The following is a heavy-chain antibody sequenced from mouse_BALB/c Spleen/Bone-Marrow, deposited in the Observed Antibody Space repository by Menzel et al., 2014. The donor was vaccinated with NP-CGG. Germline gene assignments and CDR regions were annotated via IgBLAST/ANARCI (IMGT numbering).Heavy chain of an antibody. D-gene: IGHD1-1*01. CDR2: IHPSDTET. V-gene: IGHV1-61*01. CDR1: GYSFTSYW. J-gene: IGHJ3*01. Sequence: VQLQQSGAELVRPGVSVKLSCKASGYSFTSYWMNWVKQRPGQGLEWIGMIHPSDTETRLNQRFKDKATLTVDKSSSTAYMQLSSPTSEDSAVYYCARLEGNYGSTFAYWGQGTLVTVSA. CDR3: ARLEGNYGSTFAY.